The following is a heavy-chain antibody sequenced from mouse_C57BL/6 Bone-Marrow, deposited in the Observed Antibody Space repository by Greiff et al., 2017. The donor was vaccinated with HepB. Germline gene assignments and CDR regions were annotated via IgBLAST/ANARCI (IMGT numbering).Heavy chain of an antibody. CDR3: TRSIYDGYYDFNGENY. V-gene: IGHV1-5*01. D-gene: IGHD2-3*01. CDR1: GYTFTSYW. CDR2: IYPGNSDT. J-gene: IGHJ2*01. Sequence: VQLQQSGTVLARPGASVKMSCKTSGYTFTSYWMHWVKQRPGQGLEWIGAIYPGNSDTSYNQKFKGKAKLTAVTSASTAYMELSSLTNEDSAVYYCTRSIYDGYYDFNGENYWGQGTTLTVSS.